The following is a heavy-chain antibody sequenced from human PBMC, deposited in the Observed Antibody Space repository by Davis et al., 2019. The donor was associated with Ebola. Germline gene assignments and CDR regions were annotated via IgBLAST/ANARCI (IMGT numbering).Heavy chain of an antibody. V-gene: IGHV1-69*06. Sequence: SVKVSCKASGGTFSSYAISWVRQAPGQGLEWMGGIIPIFGTANYAQKFQGRVTITADKSTSTAYMELSSLRSEDTAVYYCARRSLNYDILTGYSHSGMDVWGQGTTVTVSS. CDR1: GGTFSSYA. J-gene: IGHJ6*02. D-gene: IGHD3-9*01. CDR3: ARRSLNYDILTGYSHSGMDV. CDR2: IIPIFGTA.